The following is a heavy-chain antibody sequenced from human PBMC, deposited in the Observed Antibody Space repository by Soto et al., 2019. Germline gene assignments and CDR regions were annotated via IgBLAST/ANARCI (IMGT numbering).Heavy chain of an antibody. CDR1: GGSISSGDYY. V-gene: IGHV4-30-4*01. J-gene: IGHJ3*02. D-gene: IGHD2-2*03. CDR3: ARVDRDTFHI. Sequence: QVQLQESGPGLVKPSQTLSLTCTVSGGSISSGDYYWSWIRQPPGKGLEWIGYIYYSGSIYYNPSLKSRVTIAVDTSKNQFSLKLSAVTPPVPPVYYNARVDRDTFHIWGQGTMVTVSS. CDR2: IYYSGSI.